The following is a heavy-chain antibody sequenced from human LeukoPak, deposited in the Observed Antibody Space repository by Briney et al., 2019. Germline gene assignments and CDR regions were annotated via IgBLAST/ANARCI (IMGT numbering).Heavy chain of an antibody. CDR3: VRDVSEPYWEITYFFDS. V-gene: IGHV3-30-3*01. CDR2: ASYDGSNK. Sequence: GGSLTLSCAASGFNFSMYAMHWVRQAPGKGLEWVTVASYDGSNKFYAAPVKGRFTISRDNSKNTLYVHMGGLRAEDTAVCYCVRDVSEPYWEITYFFDSWGQGTLVSVSS. CDR1: GFNFSMYA. J-gene: IGHJ4*02. D-gene: IGHD1-20*01.